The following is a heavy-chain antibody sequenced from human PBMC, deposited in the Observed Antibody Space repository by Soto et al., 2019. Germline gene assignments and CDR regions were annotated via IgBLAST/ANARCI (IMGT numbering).Heavy chain of an antibody. CDR2: ISSGISYI. CDR3: GGEEGYGGRMDV. J-gene: IGHJ6*02. CDR1: GFSFSTYS. D-gene: IGHD5-18*01. V-gene: IGHV3-21*01. Sequence: PGVSLSLSCAASGFSFSTYSMNWVRQAPGKGLEWVSSISSGISYIYYAESVKGRFTISKDKPKNSLFRQRNSRRDEDTAVYYCGGEEGYGGRMDVWGQGTTVPVS.